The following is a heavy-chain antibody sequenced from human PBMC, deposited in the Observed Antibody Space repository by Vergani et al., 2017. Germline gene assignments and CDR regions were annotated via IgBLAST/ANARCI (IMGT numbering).Heavy chain of an antibody. Sequence: EVQLVQSGAEVKKPGESLKISCKGSGYSFTSYWIGWVRQMPGKGLEWMGIIYPGDSDTSYSPSFQGQVTISADKSISTAYLQWSSLKASDTAMYYCARHPDDSSGYYYSWIDYWGQGTLVTVSS. V-gene: IGHV5-51*01. CDR3: ARHPDDSSGYYYSWIDY. CDR2: IYPGDSDT. J-gene: IGHJ4*02. D-gene: IGHD3-22*01. CDR1: GYSFTSYW.